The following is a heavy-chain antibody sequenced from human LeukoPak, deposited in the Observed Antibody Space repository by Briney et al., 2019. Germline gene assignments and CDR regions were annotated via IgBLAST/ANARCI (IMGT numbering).Heavy chain of an antibody. CDR1: GFTFDDYA. Sequence: PGRSLRLSCAASGFTFDDYAMHWVRQAPGKGLEWVSSISSSSSYIYYADSVKGRFTISRDNAKNSLYLQMNSLRAEDTAVYYCARSPRNQLLPGRVYWGQGTLVTVSS. D-gene: IGHD2-2*01. CDR2: ISSSSSYI. V-gene: IGHV3-21*01. J-gene: IGHJ4*02. CDR3: ARSPRNQLLPGRVY.